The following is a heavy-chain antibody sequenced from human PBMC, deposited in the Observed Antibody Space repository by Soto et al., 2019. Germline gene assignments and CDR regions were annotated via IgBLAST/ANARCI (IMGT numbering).Heavy chain of an antibody. Sequence: GGSLRLSCATSGFTFSSYWMHWVRQVPGKGLLWVSRIDEYGNTINYADSVRGRFTISRGNARNTLYLEMNSLRAEDTALYYCTRDIGGKGAYWGPGTLVTVSS. CDR1: GFTFSSYW. CDR3: TRDIGGKGAY. CDR2: IDEYGNTI. D-gene: IGHD3-10*01. V-gene: IGHV3-74*01. J-gene: IGHJ4*02.